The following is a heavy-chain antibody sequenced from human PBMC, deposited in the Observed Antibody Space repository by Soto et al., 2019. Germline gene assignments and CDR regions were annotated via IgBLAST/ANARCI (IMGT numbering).Heavy chain of an antibody. V-gene: IGHV3-15*01. CDR2: IRSKTDGGTT. CDR3: TTDSGYSSGTVFYGLDV. CDR1: GFTFSNAW. D-gene: IGHD6-19*01. J-gene: IGHJ6*02. Sequence: GGSLRLSGAASGFTFSNAWMNWVRQAPGKGLEWVGRIRSKTDGGTTDFAAPVKGRFTISRDDSKNTLYLQMNSLKTEDTAVYYCTTDSGYSSGTVFYGLDVWGQGTTVTVSS.